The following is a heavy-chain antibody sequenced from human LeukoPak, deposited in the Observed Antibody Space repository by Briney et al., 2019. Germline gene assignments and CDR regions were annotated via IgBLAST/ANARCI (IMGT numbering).Heavy chain of an antibody. CDR3: ARRNYCSSTSCTYYYYYMDV. D-gene: IGHD2-2*01. J-gene: IGHJ6*03. CDR2: INPSDGST. Sequence: GASVKVSCKASGYSFTTYYMQWVRQAPGLGLEWMGIINPSDGSTIYAQKFQGRVTMTRDTSTRTVYMQLSSLRSEDTAVYYCARRNYCSSTSCTYYYYYMDVWGKGTTVTVSS. CDR1: GYSFTTYY. V-gene: IGHV1-46*01.